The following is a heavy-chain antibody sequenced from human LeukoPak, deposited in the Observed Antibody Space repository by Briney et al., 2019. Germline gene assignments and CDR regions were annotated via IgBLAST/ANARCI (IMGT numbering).Heavy chain of an antibody. V-gene: IGHV3-11*01. CDR2: IKSGGTTT. D-gene: IGHD1-1*01. J-gene: IGHJ4*02. Sequence: PGGSLGLSCEASGFSFSDYYMSWIRQVPGKGLEWISYIKSGGTTTHYSDSVKGRFTISRDDAKNSLFLQMNSLRAEDTAVYYCATTHYRPYWGQGTLVTVSS. CDR1: GFSFSDYY. CDR3: ATTHYRPY.